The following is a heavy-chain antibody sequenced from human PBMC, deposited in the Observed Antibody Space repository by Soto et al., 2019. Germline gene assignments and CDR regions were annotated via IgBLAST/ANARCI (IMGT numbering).Heavy chain of an antibody. J-gene: IGHJ5*02. D-gene: IGHD6-13*01. V-gene: IGHV1-8*01. CDR3: ARERSAAGTGWFDP. CDR2: MNPYSGNT. CDR1: GYTFTSYD. Sequence: QVQLVQSGAEVKKPGASVKVSCKASGYTFTSYDINWVRQATGQGLEWMGWMNPYSGNTGYAQKFQGRVTMTRNTSISTGYMELSSLGSEDTAVYYCARERSAAGTGWFDPWGQGTLVTVSS.